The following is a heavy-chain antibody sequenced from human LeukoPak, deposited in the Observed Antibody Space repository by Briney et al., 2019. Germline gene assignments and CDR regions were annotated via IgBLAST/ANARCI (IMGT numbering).Heavy chain of an antibody. J-gene: IGHJ6*03. Sequence: GGSLRLSCAASGFTFSSYAMHWVRQAPGKGLEWVAVISYDGSNKYYADSVKGRFTISRDNSKNTLYLQMNSLRPEDTAVYYCARYCSSTSCYRSHMDVWGKGITVTVSS. CDR2: ISYDGSNK. CDR1: GFTFSSYA. V-gene: IGHV3-30*04. D-gene: IGHD2-2*02. CDR3: ARYCSSTSCYRSHMDV.